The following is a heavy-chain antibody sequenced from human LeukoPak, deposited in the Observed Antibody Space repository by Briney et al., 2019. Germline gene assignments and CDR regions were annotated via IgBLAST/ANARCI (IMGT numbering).Heavy chain of an antibody. CDR3: ARGRRQWLRAFDI. D-gene: IGHD6-19*01. Sequence: PSETLSLTCAVYGGSFSGYYWSWIRQPPGKGLEWIGGINHSGSTNYNPSLKSRVTISVDTSKNQFSLKLSSVTAADTAVYYCARGRRQWLRAFDIWGQGTMVTVSS. CDR2: INHSGST. CDR1: GGSFSGYY. V-gene: IGHV4-34*01. J-gene: IGHJ3*02.